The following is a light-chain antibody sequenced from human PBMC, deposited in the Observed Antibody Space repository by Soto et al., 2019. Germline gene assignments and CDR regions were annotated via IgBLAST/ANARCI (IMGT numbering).Light chain of an antibody. CDR3: SSYPSSSTLMV. Sequence: QSALTQPASVSGSPGQSITISCTGTSSDVGGYNYVSWYQQHPGKAPKLMIYDVSNRPSGVSNRFSGSKSGNTASLTISGLQAEDEADYYCSSYPSSSTLMVFGGGTKLTV. CDR1: SSDVGGYNY. J-gene: IGLJ2*01. V-gene: IGLV2-14*01. CDR2: DVS.